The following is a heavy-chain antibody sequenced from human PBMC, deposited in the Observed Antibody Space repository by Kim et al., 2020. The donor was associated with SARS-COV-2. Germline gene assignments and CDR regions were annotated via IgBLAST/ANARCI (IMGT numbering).Heavy chain of an antibody. J-gene: IGHJ4*02. V-gene: IGHV4-39*01. CDR1: GGSISSSSYY. D-gene: IGHD6-13*01. CDR3: ARRDIAAAGGTFDY. CDR2: IYYSGST. Sequence: SETLSLTCTVSGGSISSSSYYWGWIRQPPGKGLEWIGSIYYSGSTYYNPSLKSRVTISVDMSKNQFSLKLSSVTAADTAVYYCARRDIAAAGGTFDYWGQGTLVTVSS.